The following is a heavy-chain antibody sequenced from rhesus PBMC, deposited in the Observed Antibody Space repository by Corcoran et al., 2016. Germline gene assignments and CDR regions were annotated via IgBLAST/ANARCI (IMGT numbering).Heavy chain of an antibody. CDR2: IYGSIVSN. Sequence: QVQLQESGPRLVKPSENLSLTCAVSGYSISSNYWSWIRQPPGKGLELIGYIYGSIVSNYYNPSLKSPGTISTDTSNNQFSLTLSSVTASDTAVHSWARVPGVTFDYLGQGVLVT. V-gene: IGHV4-147*01. CDR1: GYSISSNY. J-gene: IGHJ4*01. CDR3: ARVPGVTFDY. D-gene: IGHD3-34*01.